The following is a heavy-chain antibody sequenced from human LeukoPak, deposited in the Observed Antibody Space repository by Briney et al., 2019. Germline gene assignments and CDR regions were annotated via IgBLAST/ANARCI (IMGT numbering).Heavy chain of an antibody. CDR1: GDSVSRNGAS. D-gene: IGHD6-13*01. CDR3: ARVGIAAARAFDL. V-gene: IGHV6-1*01. J-gene: IGHJ3*01. Sequence: SQTLSLTCVISGDSVSRNGASWAWIRQSPSRGLEWLGRTSYRSKWSNDYAPSLKSRLNFNSDTSRNQISLQLYSVTPEDTAVYYCARVGIAAARAFDLWGQGTIVIVSS. CDR2: TSYRSKWSN.